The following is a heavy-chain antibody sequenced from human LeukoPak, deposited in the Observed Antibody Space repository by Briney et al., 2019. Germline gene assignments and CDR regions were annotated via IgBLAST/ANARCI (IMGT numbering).Heavy chain of an antibody. D-gene: IGHD1-1*01. V-gene: IGHV1-24*01. CDR1: GYTLTELS. J-gene: IGHJ6*04. Sequence: ASVKVSCKVSGYTLTELSMHWVRQAPGKGLEWMGGFDPEDGETIYAQKFQGRVTMTEDTSTDTAYMELSSLRSEDTAVYYCATGNWNDGRTGVDVWGKGTTVTVSS. CDR2: FDPEDGET. CDR3: ATGNWNDGRTGVDV.